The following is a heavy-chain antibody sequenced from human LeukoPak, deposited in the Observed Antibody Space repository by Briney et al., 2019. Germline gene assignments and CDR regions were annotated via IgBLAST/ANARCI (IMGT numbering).Heavy chain of an antibody. J-gene: IGHJ6*02. CDR2: FIPILGVT. V-gene: IGHV1-69*10. CDR1: GGTFSNYA. D-gene: IGHD2-2*01. CDR3: SSVPAATYGMDV. Sequence: GASVKVSCKASGGTFSNYAISWVRQAPGQGLEWMGGFIPILGVTNYAQKFQFQGRVTITADKSTSTVYMELSSLRSEDTAVYFCSSVPAATYGMDVWGQGTTVTVSS.